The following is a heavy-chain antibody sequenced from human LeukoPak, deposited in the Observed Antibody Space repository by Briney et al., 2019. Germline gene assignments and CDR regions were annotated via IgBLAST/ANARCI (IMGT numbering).Heavy chain of an antibody. Sequence: GESLKISCKGSGDSFTNYWIGWVRQMPGKGLDWMGIIYPHDSNPRYSPSFQGQVTISADKSISTAYLQWSSLKASDTAMYYCARSISGETSGYYYADYWGQGTLVTVSS. CDR3: ARSISGETSGYYYADY. D-gene: IGHD3-22*01. CDR2: IYPHDSNP. V-gene: IGHV5-51*01. J-gene: IGHJ4*02. CDR1: GDSFTNYW.